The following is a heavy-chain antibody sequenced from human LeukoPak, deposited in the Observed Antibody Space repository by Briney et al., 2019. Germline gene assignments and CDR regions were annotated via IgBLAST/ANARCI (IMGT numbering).Heavy chain of an antibody. CDR2: IKQDGSER. CDR1: GFTFSNYW. Sequence: GGSLRLSCVASGFTFSNYWMTWVRQAPGKGLEWVANIKQDGSERDYVDSVKGRFTISRDDAKNSLYLQMNSLRAEDTAVYYCARGITMANWGQGTPVTVSS. V-gene: IGHV3-7*04. CDR3: ARGITMAN. J-gene: IGHJ4*02. D-gene: IGHD3-10*01.